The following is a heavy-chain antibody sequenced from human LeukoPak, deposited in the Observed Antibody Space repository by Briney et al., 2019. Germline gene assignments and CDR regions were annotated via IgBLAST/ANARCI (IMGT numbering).Heavy chain of an antibody. V-gene: IGHV4-31*03. CDR1: GGSISSGGYY. J-gene: IGHJ4*02. CDR2: IYYSGST. CDR3: ARGGTAMSYDY. Sequence: SETLSLTCTVSGGSISSGGYYWSWIRQHPGKGLEWIGYIYYSGSTYYNPSLKSRVTISVDTSKNQFSLKLSSVTAADTAVYYCARGGTAMSYDYWGQGTLVTVSS. D-gene: IGHD5-18*01.